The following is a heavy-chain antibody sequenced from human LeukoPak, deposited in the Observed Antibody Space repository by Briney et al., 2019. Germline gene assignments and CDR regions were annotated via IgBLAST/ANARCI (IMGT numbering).Heavy chain of an antibody. CDR2: ISSSSSYI. V-gene: IGHV3-21*01. J-gene: IGHJ3*01. D-gene: IGHD6-6*01. Sequence: GGSLRLSCAASGFTFSSYSMNWVRQAPGKGLEWVSSISSSSSYIYYADSVKGRFTISRDNAKNSLYLQMNSLRAEDTAVYYCARAGAARRAFDYWGQGTMVTVSS. CDR1: GFTFSSYS. CDR3: ARAGAARRAFDY.